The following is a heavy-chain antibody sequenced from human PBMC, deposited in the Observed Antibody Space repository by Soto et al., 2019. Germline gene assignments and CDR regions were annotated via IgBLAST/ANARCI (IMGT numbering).Heavy chain of an antibody. V-gene: IGHV4-39*01. D-gene: IGHD3-9*01. Sequence: SETLSLTCTVSGGSISSSSYYWGWIRQPPGKGLEWIGSIYYSGSTYYNPSLKSRVTISVDTSKNQFSLKLSSVTAADTAVYYCARSADILTGYFNFDYWGQGTLVTVSS. J-gene: IGHJ4*02. CDR2: IYYSGST. CDR1: GGSISSSSYY. CDR3: ARSADILTGYFNFDY.